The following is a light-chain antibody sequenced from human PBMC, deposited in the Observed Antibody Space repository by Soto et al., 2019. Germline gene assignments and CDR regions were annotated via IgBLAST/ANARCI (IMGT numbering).Light chain of an antibody. CDR3: SSYTSSSTLGV. CDR2: EVS. J-gene: IGLJ3*02. CDR1: SSDVGGYNY. Sequence: QSVLTQPPSASGTPGQRVTISCSGTSSDVGGYNYVSWYQQHPGKAPKLMIYEVSNRPSGVSNRFSGSKSGNTASLTISGLQAEDEADYDCSSYTSSSTLGVFGGGTKLTVL. V-gene: IGLV2-14*01.